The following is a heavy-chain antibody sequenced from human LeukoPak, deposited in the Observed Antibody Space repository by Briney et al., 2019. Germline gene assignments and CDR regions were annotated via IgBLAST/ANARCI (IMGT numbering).Heavy chain of an antibody. CDR2: ISGSGGST. Sequence: GGSLRLSCAASGFTFSSYAMSWVRQAPGKGLEWVSAISGSGGSTYYADSVKGRFTISRDNSKNTLYLQMNSLRAEDTAVYYCAKERLERRSNLGVFDYWGQGTLVTVSS. J-gene: IGHJ4*02. CDR3: AKERLERRSNLGVFDY. CDR1: GFTFSSYA. V-gene: IGHV3-23*01. D-gene: IGHD1-1*01.